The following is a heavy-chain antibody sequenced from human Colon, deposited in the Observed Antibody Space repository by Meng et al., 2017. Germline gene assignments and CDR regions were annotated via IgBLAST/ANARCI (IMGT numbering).Heavy chain of an antibody. CDR2: ISSDSRYI. Sequence: GESLKISCAASGFTFSNYSMNWVRQAPGKGLEWVSSISSDSRYIYYPDSVKGRFTISRDNSKNSLYLQMNSLRAENAAVYYCASRGYSYGYPYWGQGTLVTVSS. D-gene: IGHD5-18*01. CDR1: GFTFSNYS. V-gene: IGHV3-21*01. J-gene: IGHJ4*02. CDR3: ASRGYSYGYPY.